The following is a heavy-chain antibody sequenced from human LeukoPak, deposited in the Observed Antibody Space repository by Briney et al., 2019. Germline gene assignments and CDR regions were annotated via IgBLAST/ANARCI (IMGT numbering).Heavy chain of an antibody. V-gene: IGHV3-20*04. CDR3: ARGSMVREDNWFDP. CDR1: GFTFDDNG. D-gene: IGHD3-10*01. J-gene: IGHJ5*02. Sequence: GGSLRLSCAASGFTFDDNGMSWVRQAPGKGLEWVSGINWNGGSTGYADSVKGRFTISRDNTKNSVYLQMNSLRAEDTAVYYCARGSMVREDNWFDPWGQGTLVTVSS. CDR2: INWNGGST.